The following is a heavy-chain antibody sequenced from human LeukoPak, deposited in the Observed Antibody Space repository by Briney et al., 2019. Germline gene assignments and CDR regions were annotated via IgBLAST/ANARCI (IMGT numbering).Heavy chain of an antibody. CDR1: GGSISSSSYY. CDR3: ARLLRGAYSSSWYERGRWFDP. CDR2: IYYSGST. Sequence: SETLSLTCTVSGGSISSSSYYWGWIRQPPGKGLEWIGSIYYSGSTYYNPSLKSRVTISVDTSKNQFSLKLSSVTAADTAVYYCARLLRGAYSSSWYERGRWFDPWGQGTLVTVSS. D-gene: IGHD6-13*01. V-gene: IGHV4-39*01. J-gene: IGHJ5*02.